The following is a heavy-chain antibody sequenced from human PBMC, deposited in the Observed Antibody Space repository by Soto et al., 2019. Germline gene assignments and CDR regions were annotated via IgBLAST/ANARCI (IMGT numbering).Heavy chain of an antibody. CDR3: ARDDYYDSNNWFDP. CDR1: GVSIKTYY. Sequence: PSETLSLTCAVSGVSIKTYYWIWIRKPAGKGLEWIGRIYTTGSANHNPSLKSRVTMSVDTSKNQVSLKLPSVTAADAGVYYCARDDYYDSNNWFDPWGQGILVTVSS. V-gene: IGHV4-4*07. J-gene: IGHJ5*02. CDR2: IYTTGSA. D-gene: IGHD3-9*01.